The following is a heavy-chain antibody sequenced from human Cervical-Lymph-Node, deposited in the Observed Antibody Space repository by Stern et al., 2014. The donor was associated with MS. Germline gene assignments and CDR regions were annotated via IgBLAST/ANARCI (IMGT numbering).Heavy chain of an antibody. J-gene: IGHJ4*02. CDR1: GGTFSTLA. CDR2: IIPLLGTA. V-gene: IGHV1-69*01. Sequence: VQLVESEAEVKKPGSSVEVSCKASGGTFSTLAISWVRQAPGQGLEWMGGIIPLLGTANYAQNFQGRVTFTADESTSTAYMELRGLRSDDTAVYYCTRHQEGIAADWGQGTLVTVSS. CDR3: TRHQEGIAAD. D-gene: IGHD6-13*01.